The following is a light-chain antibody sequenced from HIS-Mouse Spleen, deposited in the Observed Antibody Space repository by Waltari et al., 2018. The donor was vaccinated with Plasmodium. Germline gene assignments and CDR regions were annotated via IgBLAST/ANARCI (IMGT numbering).Light chain of an antibody. CDR2: GAS. Sequence: EIVMTQSAATLSVSLGERATLPCRASQSVSSNLAWYQQKPCQAPRLLIYGASTRATGIPAGFRGSGSGTEFTLTISSLQSEDFAVYYCQQYNNWSFTFGPGTKVDIK. CDR3: QQYNNWSFT. J-gene: IGKJ3*01. V-gene: IGKV3-15*01. CDR1: QSVSSN.